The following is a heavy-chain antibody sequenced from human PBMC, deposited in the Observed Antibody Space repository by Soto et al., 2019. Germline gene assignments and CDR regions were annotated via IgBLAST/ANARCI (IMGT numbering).Heavy chain of an antibody. CDR2: INPDSGAT. Sequence: QMQLAQSGAEVKKPGASVKVSCKTSGYTFSDYYIHWVRQAPGQGLEWLGWINPDSGATNPAPKFQGRVTMTRVTSISTAYMELRGLTSDDTAVYYCARDGKYSYGPYSHEALDVWDQGTTVTVSS. CDR1: GYTFSDYY. V-gene: IGHV1-2*02. CDR3: ARDGKYSYGPYSHEALDV. J-gene: IGHJ6*02. D-gene: IGHD3-10*01.